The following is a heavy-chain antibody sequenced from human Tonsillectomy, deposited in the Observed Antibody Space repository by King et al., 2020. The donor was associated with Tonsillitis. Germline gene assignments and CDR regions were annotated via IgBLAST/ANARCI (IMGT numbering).Heavy chain of an antibody. V-gene: IGHV3-64D*06. D-gene: IGHD2-2*03. Sequence: QLVQSGGGLVQPGGSLRLSCSASGFTFSSYAMHWVRQAPGRGLEYVSAVSSNGGSTYYADSVKGRFTISRDNSKNTLYLQMSSLRAEDTAVYYCVKGGYCSRTSCKGYFDSWGQGTLVIVSS. J-gene: IGHJ4*02. CDR2: VSSNGGST. CDR3: VKGGYCSRTSCKGYFDS. CDR1: GFTFSSYA.